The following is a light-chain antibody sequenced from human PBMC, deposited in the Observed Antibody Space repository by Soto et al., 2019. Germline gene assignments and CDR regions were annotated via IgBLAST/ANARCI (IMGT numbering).Light chain of an antibody. CDR1: QSVSNK. V-gene: IGKV3-15*01. Sequence: IVMTQSPATLSVSPGERVTLSCRASQSVSNKVGWYQHKPGQAPRLLIYDTSTRAAGTPARFTGSGSGTDFTLTISSLQTEDFAVYYCQQYNTWRSISFGQGTRLEIK. J-gene: IGKJ5*01. CDR2: DTS. CDR3: QQYNTWRSIS.